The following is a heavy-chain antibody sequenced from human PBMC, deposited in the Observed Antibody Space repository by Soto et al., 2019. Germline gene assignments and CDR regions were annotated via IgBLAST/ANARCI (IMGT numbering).Heavy chain of an antibody. Sequence: SETLSLTCTVSGGSISSGGYYWSWIRQHPGKGLEWIGYIYYSGSTYYNPSLKSRVTISVDTSKNQFSLKLSSVTAADTAVYYCARDLDLRYCSGGSCYSGGFDYWGQGTLVTVSS. V-gene: IGHV4-31*03. CDR3: ARDLDLRYCSGGSCYSGGFDY. CDR2: IYYSGST. J-gene: IGHJ4*02. D-gene: IGHD2-15*01. CDR1: GGSISSGGYY.